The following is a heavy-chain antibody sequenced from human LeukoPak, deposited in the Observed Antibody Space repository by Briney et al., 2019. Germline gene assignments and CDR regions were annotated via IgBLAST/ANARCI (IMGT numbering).Heavy chain of an antibody. J-gene: IGHJ4*02. CDR2: INPYSGGT. CDR1: GYIFPNFY. V-gene: IGHV1-2*02. CDR3: GRGFQFGRIIYFDY. D-gene: IGHD3-10*01. Sequence: ASVKVSCKASGYIFPNFYMHWVRQAPGQGLEWMGWINPYSGGTEYPQRFQGRVTLTRDTSISTAYMELTRLTSDDTAIYYCGRGFQFGRIIYFDYWGQGALGTVPS.